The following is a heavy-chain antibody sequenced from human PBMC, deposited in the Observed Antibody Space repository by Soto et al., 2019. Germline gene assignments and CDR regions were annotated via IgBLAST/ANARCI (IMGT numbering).Heavy chain of an antibody. CDR3: AQPLGDYERYRAFDI. Sequence: SETLSLTCAVYGGSFSGYYWSWIRQPPGKGLEWIGEINHSGSTNYNPSLKSRVTISVDTSKNQFSLKLSSVTAADTAVYYCAQPLGDYERYRAFDIWGQGTMVTVSS. D-gene: IGHD4-17*01. CDR1: GGSFSGYY. V-gene: IGHV4-34*01. J-gene: IGHJ3*02. CDR2: INHSGST.